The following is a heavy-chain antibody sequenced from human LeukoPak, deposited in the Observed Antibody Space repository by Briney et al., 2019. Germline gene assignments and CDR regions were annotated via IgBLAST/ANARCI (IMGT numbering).Heavy chain of an antibody. CDR2: INSSGTYK. V-gene: IGHV3-21*01. CDR3: AKGKDSVARATNDY. Sequence: GGCLRLSCAVSGFTFSSYSMSWGRQAPGKGLEWVSSINSSGTYKYYADSVTYRLTISRDNAKNSLYLQMNSLRAEDTAVYYCAKGKDSVARATNDYGGQENGDTVSS. D-gene: IGHD6-19*01. CDR1: GFTFSSYS. J-gene: IGHJ4*02.